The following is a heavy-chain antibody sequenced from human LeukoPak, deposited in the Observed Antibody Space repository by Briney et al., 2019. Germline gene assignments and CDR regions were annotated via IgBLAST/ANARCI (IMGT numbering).Heavy chain of an antibody. CDR1: GFTFSSYA. Sequence: LSGGSLRLSCAASGFTFSSYAMSWVRQAPGKGLEWVSAISGSGGSTYYADSVKGRFTISRDNSKNTLYLQMNSLRAEDTAVYYCAKGTASSWYGGYFDYWGQGTLVTVSS. D-gene: IGHD6-13*01. J-gene: IGHJ4*02. V-gene: IGHV3-23*01. CDR2: ISGSGGST. CDR3: AKGTASSWYGGYFDY.